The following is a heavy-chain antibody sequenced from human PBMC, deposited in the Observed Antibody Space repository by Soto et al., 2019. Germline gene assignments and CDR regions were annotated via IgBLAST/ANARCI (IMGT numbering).Heavy chain of an antibody. CDR2: IYYSGST. CDR3: ARDGVGDTTFFGYYDY. D-gene: IGHD1-26*01. CDR1: GGSISSSSYY. J-gene: IGHJ4*02. Sequence: SETLSLTCTVSGGSISSSSYYWGWIRQPPGKGLEWIGSIYYSGSTYYNPSLKSRFTISRDNSKNTLYLQMNSLRAEDTAVYYCARDGVGDTTFFGYYDYWGQGTLVTVSS. V-gene: IGHV4-39*02.